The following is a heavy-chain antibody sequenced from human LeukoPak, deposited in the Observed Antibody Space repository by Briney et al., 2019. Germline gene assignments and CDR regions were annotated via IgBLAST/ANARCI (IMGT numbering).Heavy chain of an antibody. V-gene: IGHV3-23*01. J-gene: IGHJ6*02. CDR2: ISGSGCST. D-gene: IGHD1-7*01. Sequence: PGGSLRLSCAASGFTFSSYAMSWVRQAPGKGLEWVSSISGSGCSTYYADSVKGRFTISRDNSKNTLYLQMDSLRDEDTAVYYCAKRTLPYDMDVWGQGTTVTVSS. CDR1: GFTFSSYA. CDR3: AKRTLPYDMDV.